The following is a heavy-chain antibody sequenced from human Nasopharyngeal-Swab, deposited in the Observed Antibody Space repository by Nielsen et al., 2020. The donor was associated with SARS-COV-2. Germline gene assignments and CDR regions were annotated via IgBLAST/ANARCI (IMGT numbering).Heavy chain of an antibody. D-gene: IGHD4-23*01. CDR3: AGFTVVTPDDAFDI. CDR2: IYPGDSDT. J-gene: IGHJ3*02. V-gene: IGHV5-51*01. Sequence: KVSCKGSGYSFTSYWNGWVRQMPGKGLEWMGIIYPGDSDTRYSPSFQGQVTISADKSISTAYLQWSSLKASDTAMYYCAGFTVVTPDDAFDIWGQGTMVTVSS. CDR1: GYSFTSYW.